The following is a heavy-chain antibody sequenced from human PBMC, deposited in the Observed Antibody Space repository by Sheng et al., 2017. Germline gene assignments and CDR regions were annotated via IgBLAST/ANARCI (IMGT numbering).Heavy chain of an antibody. J-gene: IGHJ4*02. CDR1: GFSFSTYP. Sequence: QVQLVESGGGVVQPGRSLRLYCAASGFSFSTYPIHWIRLAPGEGLEWVGVISPDARNPYYADSVTGRFTISRDNTKSTAYLHMNTLRVEDTAVYYCAWGPQYFFDYWAREP. CDR2: ISPDARNP. V-gene: IGHV3-30*07. D-gene: IGHD7-27*01. CDR3: AWGPQYFFDY.